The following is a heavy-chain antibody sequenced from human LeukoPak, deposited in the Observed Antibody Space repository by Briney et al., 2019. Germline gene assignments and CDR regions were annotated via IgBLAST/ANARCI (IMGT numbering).Heavy chain of an antibody. CDR1: GFTFSSYS. Sequence: PGGSLRLSCAASGFTFSSYSMNWVRQAPGKGLEWVSSISSSSSYIYYADSVKGRFTISRDNAKNSLYLQMNSLRAEDTAVYYCARDHLLGYCSSTSCYTHFDYWGQGTLVTVSS. V-gene: IGHV3-21*01. D-gene: IGHD2-2*02. CDR3: ARDHLLGYCSSTSCYTHFDY. J-gene: IGHJ4*02. CDR2: ISSSSSYI.